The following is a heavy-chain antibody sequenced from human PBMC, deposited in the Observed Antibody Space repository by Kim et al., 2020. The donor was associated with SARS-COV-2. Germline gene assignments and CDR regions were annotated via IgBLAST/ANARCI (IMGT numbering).Heavy chain of an antibody. D-gene: IGHD6-19*01. V-gene: IGHV4-39*07. Sequence: SETLSLTCTVSGGSISSSSYYWGWIRQPPGKGLEWIGSIYYSGSTYYNPSLKSRVTISVDTSKNQFSLKLSSLTAADTAVYYCARAVAGTYNWFDPWGQG. CDR1: GGSISSSSYY. CDR3: ARAVAGTYNWFDP. CDR2: IYYSGST. J-gene: IGHJ5*02.